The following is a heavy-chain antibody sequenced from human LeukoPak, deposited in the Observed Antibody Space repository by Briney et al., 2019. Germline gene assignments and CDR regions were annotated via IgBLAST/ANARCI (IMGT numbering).Heavy chain of an antibody. CDR1: GGSISSYS. J-gene: IGHJ3*02. CDR2: IYTSGST. Sequence: KPSETLSLTCTVSGGSISSYSWAWIRQPAGKGLEWIGRIYTSGSTNSNPSLRGRVTMSLDTSKNQLFLRLRPVTAADTAVYYCVTRPDGRGTGPTENSPFDIWGQGTVVTVSS. CDR3: VTRPDGRGTGPTENSPFDI. V-gene: IGHV4-4*07. D-gene: IGHD1-1*01.